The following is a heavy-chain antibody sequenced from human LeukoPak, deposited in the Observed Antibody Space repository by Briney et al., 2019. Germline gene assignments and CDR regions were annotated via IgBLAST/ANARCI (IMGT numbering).Heavy chain of an antibody. CDR2: IFYSGST. D-gene: IGHD3-22*01. CDR1: GGSISSGDYY. V-gene: IGHV4-30-4*01. CDR3: ARAGIYDSSGYSPDGAFDI. J-gene: IGHJ3*02. Sequence: PSETLSLTCTVSGGSISSGDYYWSWIRQPPGKGLEWIGYIFYSGSTYYNPSLKSRVTILVDTSKNQFSLKLSSVTAADTAVYYCARAGIYDSSGYSPDGAFDIWGQGTMVTVSS.